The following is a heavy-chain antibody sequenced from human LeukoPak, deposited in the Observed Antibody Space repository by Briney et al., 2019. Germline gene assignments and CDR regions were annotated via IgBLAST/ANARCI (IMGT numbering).Heavy chain of an antibody. J-gene: IGHJ6*02. CDR1: GFIFDDYG. CDR2: INWNGGST. Sequence: PGGSLRLSCAASGFIFDDYGMSWVRQAPGKGLEWVSGINWNGGSTGYADSVKGRVTISRDNAKNSLYLQMNSLRAEDTAVYYCARDVYEYDILTGYYYYGMDVWGQGTTVTVSS. V-gene: IGHV3-20*04. CDR3: ARDVYEYDILTGYYYYGMDV. D-gene: IGHD3-9*01.